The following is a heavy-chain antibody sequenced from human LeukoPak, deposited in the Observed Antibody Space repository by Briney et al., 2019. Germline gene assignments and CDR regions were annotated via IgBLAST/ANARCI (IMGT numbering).Heavy chain of an antibody. V-gene: IGHV3-30*02. J-gene: IGHJ5*02. CDR2: IRYDGSNK. CDR3: AKSGTVTTFHWFDP. Sequence: PGGSLRLSCAASGFTFSSYGMHWVRQAPGKGLEWVAFIRYDGSNKYYADSVKGRFTISRDNSKNTLYLQMNSLRAEDTAVYYCAKSGTVTTFHWFDPWGQGTLVTVSS. D-gene: IGHD4-17*01. CDR1: GFTFSSYG.